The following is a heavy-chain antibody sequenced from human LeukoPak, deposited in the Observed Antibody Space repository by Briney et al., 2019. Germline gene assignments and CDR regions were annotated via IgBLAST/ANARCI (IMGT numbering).Heavy chain of an antibody. CDR3: ARADRLHGGPYLIGP. V-gene: IGHV1-2*02. Sequence: ASVKVSCKTSGYSFTDYYMHWVRQAPGQGLEWMGWINPNSGGTSSAQKFQGRVTMTRDTSITTVYMEMNWLTSDDTAIYYCARADRLHGGPYLIGPWGQETLVTISS. CDR2: INPNSGGT. D-gene: IGHD2-21*01. CDR1: GYSFTDYY. J-gene: IGHJ5*02.